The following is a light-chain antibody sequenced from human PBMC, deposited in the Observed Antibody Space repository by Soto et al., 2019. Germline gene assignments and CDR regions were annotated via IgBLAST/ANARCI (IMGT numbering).Light chain of an antibody. J-gene: IGKJ3*01. CDR1: QSVLYSSNNKNY. Sequence: DIVMTQSPDSLAVSLGERATINCKSSQSVLYSSNNKNYLAWYQQKPGQPPKLLIYWASTRESGVPDRFSGSGSGTDFTLTISSLQAEDVAVYYCQQYYRGLTFGPGTKVDIK. CDR2: WAS. CDR3: QQYYRGLT. V-gene: IGKV4-1*01.